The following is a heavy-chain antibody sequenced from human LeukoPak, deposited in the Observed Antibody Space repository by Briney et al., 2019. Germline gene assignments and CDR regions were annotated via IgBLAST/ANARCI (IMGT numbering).Heavy chain of an antibody. CDR2: IYYSGST. J-gene: IGHJ4*02. CDR3: ARKGAAAVAGFDY. CDR1: GDSISNYY. V-gene: IGHV4-59*08. D-gene: IGHD6-19*01. Sequence: SETLSLTCTVSGDSISNYYWSWIRQPPGKGLEWIGYIYYSGSTNYSPSLKSRVTISVDTSKNQFSLKLSSVIAADTAVYYCARKGAAAVAGFDYWGQGTLVTVSS.